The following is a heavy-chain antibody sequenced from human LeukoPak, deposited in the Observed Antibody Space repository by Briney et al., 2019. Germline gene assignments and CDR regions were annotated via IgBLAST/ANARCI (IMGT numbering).Heavy chain of an antibody. J-gene: IGHJ4*02. CDR1: GGSFSGYY. V-gene: IGHV4-30-4*08. CDR2: IYYSGST. Sequence: SETLSLTCAVYGGSFSGYYWSWIRQPPGKGLEWIGYIYYSGSTYYNPSLKSRVTISVDTSKNQFSLKLSSVTAADTAVYYCARVGYCSSTSCSTLDYWGQGTLVTVSS. CDR3: ARVGYCSSTSCSTLDY. D-gene: IGHD2-2*01.